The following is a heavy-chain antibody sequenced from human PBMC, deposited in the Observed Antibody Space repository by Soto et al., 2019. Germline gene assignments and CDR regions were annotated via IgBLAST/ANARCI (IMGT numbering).Heavy chain of an antibody. D-gene: IGHD6-13*01. J-gene: IGHJ4*02. CDR2: ISYDGSNK. CDR1: GFSFSNYG. V-gene: IGHV3-30*18. CDR3: AKGIAYSSSWGIDY. Sequence: QVQLVESGGGVVQPGRSLRLSCAASGFSFSNYGMHWVRQAPGKGLEWVAVISYDGSNKYYADSVKGRFTISRDTSKNTLYLQINSLRAEDTAVYYCAKGIAYSSSWGIDYWGQGTLVTVFS.